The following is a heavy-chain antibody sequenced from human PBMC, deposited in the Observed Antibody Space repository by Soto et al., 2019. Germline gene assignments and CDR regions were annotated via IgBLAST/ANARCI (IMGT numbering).Heavy chain of an antibody. V-gene: IGHV3-66*01. D-gene: IGHD2-2*01. CDR1: GFSVTSNY. Sequence: EVQVVESGGGLVQPGGSLRLSCAASGFSVTSNYMNWVRQAPGKGLEWVSIIDIGGNTYYADSVKDRFTISRDNSRNTLYLQMDSLRAEDTAVYYCARGRGSTGYLGREHYFDHWGQGTLVTVSP. CDR3: ARGRGSTGYLGREHYFDH. J-gene: IGHJ4*02. CDR2: IDIGGNT.